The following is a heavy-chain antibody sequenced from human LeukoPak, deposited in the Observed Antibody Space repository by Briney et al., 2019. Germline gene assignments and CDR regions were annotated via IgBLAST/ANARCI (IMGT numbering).Heavy chain of an antibody. D-gene: IGHD4-17*01. Sequence: ASVKVSCKASGYTFTGYNIHWVRQAPGQGLEWMGWINPNSGGTNYAQKFQGRVTMTRDTSISTAYMELSRLRSDDTAVYYCARETYGDYGNFDYWGQGTLVTVSS. J-gene: IGHJ4*02. CDR2: INPNSGGT. V-gene: IGHV1-2*02. CDR3: ARETYGDYGNFDY. CDR1: GYTFTGYN.